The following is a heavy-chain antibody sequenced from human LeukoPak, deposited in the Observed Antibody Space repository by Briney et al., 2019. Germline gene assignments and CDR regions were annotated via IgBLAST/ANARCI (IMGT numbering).Heavy chain of an antibody. CDR1: GLAFGSYA. D-gene: IGHD6-19*01. Sequence: GGSLRLSCVASGLAFGSYAMSWVRQAPGEGLEWVSSTSGGGGSRYYADSVNGRFTISRDNSESTLYLQMNSLRVEDTAVYYCAKDRSGGGDYFFGMDVWGQGTTVTVSS. CDR2: TSGGGGSR. J-gene: IGHJ6*02. CDR3: AKDRSGGGDYFFGMDV. V-gene: IGHV3-23*01.